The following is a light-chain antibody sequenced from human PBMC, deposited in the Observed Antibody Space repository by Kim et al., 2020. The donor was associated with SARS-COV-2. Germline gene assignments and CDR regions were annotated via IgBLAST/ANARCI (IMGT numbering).Light chain of an antibody. V-gene: IGLV3-21*04. CDR3: QVWDSSSDHWV. Sequence: APGKTARITCGGNNIGSKSVHWDQQKPGQAPVLVIYYDSDRPSGIPERFSGSNSGNTATLTIRRVEAGDEADYYCQVWDSSSDHWVFGGGTQLTVL. CDR2: YDS. CDR1: NIGSKS. J-gene: IGLJ3*02.